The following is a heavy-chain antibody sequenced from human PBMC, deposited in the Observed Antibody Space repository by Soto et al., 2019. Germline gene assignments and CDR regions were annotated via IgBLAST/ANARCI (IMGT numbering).Heavy chain of an antibody. CDR2: VYYTGST. V-gene: IGHV4-59*08. Sequence: SETLSLTCTVSGGYISNFYWSWIRQPPGKGLKWIGYVYYTGSTSYNPSLKRRVTFSADSSRGQFSLRLKSVTAADTAVYYCARTFLGPDLLADSFVDYYYYMDVWGQGTTVTVSS. J-gene: IGHJ6*03. CDR3: ARTFLGPDLLADSFVDYYYYMDV. CDR1: GGYISNFY. D-gene: IGHD3-9*01.